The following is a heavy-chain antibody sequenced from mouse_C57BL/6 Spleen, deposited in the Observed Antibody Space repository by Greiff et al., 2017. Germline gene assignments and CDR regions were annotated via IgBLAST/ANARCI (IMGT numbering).Heavy chain of an antibody. CDR1: GFNIKDDY. CDR3: TTLVLRSYFDY. Sequence: VQLQQSGAELVRPGASVKLSCTASGFNIKDDYMHWVKQRPEQGLEWIGWIDPENGDTEYASKFQGKATITADTSSNTAYLQLSSLTSEDTAVYYCTTLVLRSYFDYWGQGTTLTVSS. CDR2: IDPENGDT. V-gene: IGHV14-4*01. D-gene: IGHD1-1*01. J-gene: IGHJ2*01.